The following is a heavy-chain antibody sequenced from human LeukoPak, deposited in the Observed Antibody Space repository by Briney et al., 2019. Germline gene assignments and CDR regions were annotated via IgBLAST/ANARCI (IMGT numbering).Heavy chain of an antibody. CDR1: GFTFDSYG. D-gene: IGHD4-11*01. CDR2: ISYDGSNK. J-gene: IGHJ1*01. CDR3: ATGTGDYSVSEYFQY. Sequence: GRSLRLSCAASGFTFDSYGMHWVRQAPGKGLEWVAVISYDGSNKYYADSVKGRFNISRDNSKNTLYLQMNSLRAEDTAVYYCATGTGDYSVSEYFQYWGQGTLVTVSS. V-gene: IGHV3-30*03.